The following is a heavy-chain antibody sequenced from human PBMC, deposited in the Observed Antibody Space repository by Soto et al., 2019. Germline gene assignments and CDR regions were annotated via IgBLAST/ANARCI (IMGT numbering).Heavy chain of an antibody. CDR1: GGTFSSYA. D-gene: IGHD6-19*01. CDR3: ARPHSSGWYPFDY. J-gene: IGHJ4*02. V-gene: IGHV1-69*13. CDR2: IIPIFGTA. Sequence: GASVKVSCKASGGTFSSYAISWLRQAPGQGLEWMGGIIPIFGTANYAQKFQGRVTITADESTSTAYMELSSLRSEDTAVYYCARPHSSGWYPFDYWGQRTLVTVSS.